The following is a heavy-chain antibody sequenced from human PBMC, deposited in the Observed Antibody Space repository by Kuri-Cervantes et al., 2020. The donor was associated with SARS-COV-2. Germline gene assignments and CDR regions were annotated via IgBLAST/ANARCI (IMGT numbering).Heavy chain of an antibody. J-gene: IGHJ6*02. D-gene: IGHD3/OR15-3a*01. V-gene: IGHV4-38-2*02. Sequence: SETLSLTCTVSGYSISSGYYWGWIRQPPGKGLEWIGSIYHSGSTYYNPSLKSRVTISVDTSKNQFSLKLSSVTAADTAVYYCARRADSHYYYYGMDVWGQGTTVTVSS. CDR2: IYHSGST. CDR1: GYSISSGYY. CDR3: ARRADSHYYYYGMDV.